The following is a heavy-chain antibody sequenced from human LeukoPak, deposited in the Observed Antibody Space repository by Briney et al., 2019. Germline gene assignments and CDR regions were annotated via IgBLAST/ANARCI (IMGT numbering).Heavy chain of an antibody. J-gene: IGHJ4*02. CDR2: IRSKHYGATT. V-gene: IGHV3-49*04. D-gene: IGHD3-10*01. CDR3: ASEYYGSDN. Sequence: PGGSLRLSCTTSGFTFGDDAMSGVRQAPGKGLEWVGFIRSKHYGATTEYAASVKGRFTISRDDSKSIAYLQMNSLKTEDTAVYYCASEYYGSDNWGQGTLVTVSS. CDR1: GFTFGDDA.